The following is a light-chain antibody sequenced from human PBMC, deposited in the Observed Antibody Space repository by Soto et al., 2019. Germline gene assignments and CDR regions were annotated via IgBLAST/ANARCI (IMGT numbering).Light chain of an antibody. J-gene: IGKJ2*01. CDR1: QSVSSNY. CDR2: GAS. CDR3: QQFGGSYT. V-gene: IGKV3-20*01. Sequence: EIVLTQSPGTLSLSPGEGATLSCRASQSVSSNYLAWYQQKPGQAPRLLIYGASNRAPGIPDRFSGGGSGTDFILTIRRLEPEDFAVYYCQQFGGSYTFGHGTKLQIK.